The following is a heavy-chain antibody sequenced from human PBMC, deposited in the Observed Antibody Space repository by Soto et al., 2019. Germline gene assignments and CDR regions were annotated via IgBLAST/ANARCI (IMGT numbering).Heavy chain of an antibody. CDR3: AREGNYIVSGDYSNWFDP. D-gene: IGHD4-17*01. J-gene: IGHJ5*02. Sequence: QVQLQESGPGLVKPSQTLSLTCTVSGVSISSGDYYWSWIRQPPGKGLEWIGYIYYSGSTYYNPSLKSRVTISVDTSKNQFSLKLSSVPAADTAVYYCAREGNYIVSGDYSNWFDPSCQGTLVTVSS. CDR2: IYYSGST. CDR1: GVSISSGDYY. V-gene: IGHV4-30-4*01.